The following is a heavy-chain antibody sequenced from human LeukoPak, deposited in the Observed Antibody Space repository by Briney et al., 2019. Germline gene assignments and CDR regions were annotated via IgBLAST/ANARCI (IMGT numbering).Heavy chain of an antibody. Sequence: GGSLRLSCAASGFTFSRYSMSWVRQAPGKGLEWVSYISSSSSTIYYADSVKGRFTISRDNAKNSLYLQMNSLRDEDTAVYYCARVGGYSSGWSYYFDYWGQGTLVTVSS. V-gene: IGHV3-48*02. CDR2: ISSSSSTI. D-gene: IGHD6-19*01. J-gene: IGHJ4*02. CDR1: GFTFSRYS. CDR3: ARVGGYSSGWSYYFDY.